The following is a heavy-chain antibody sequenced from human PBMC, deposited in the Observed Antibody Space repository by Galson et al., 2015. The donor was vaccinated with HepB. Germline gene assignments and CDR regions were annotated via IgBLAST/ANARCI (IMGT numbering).Heavy chain of an antibody. V-gene: IGHV3-33*06. J-gene: IGHJ4*02. CDR3: AKDQGHRGYFDY. CDR2: IWYDGSNK. CDR1: GFTFSSYG. D-gene: IGHD5-12*01. Sequence: SLRLSCAASGFTFSSYGMHWVRQAPGKGLEWVAGIWYDGSNKYYADTVKGRFTISRDNSKNTLYLQMISLRAEDTAVYYCAKDQGHRGYFDYWGQGTLVTASS.